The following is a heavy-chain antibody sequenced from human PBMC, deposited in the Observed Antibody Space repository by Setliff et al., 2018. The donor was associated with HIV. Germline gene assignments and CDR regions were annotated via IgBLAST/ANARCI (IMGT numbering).Heavy chain of an antibody. J-gene: IGHJ4*02. V-gene: IGHV4-61*02. D-gene: IGHD5-18*01. Sequence: LSLTCTVSGGSISSGSYYWSWIRQSAGKGLEWIGRIYTSGNTNYNPSLKSRVTISVDTSKNQFSLKLSSVTAADTAVYYCARHAIVDTAGRGFDYWGQGTLVTVSS. CDR2: IYTSGNT. CDR1: GGSISSGSYY. CDR3: ARHAIVDTAGRGFDY.